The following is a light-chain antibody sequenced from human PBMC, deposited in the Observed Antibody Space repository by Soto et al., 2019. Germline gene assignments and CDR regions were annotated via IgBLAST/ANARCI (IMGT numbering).Light chain of an antibody. V-gene: IGLV1-44*01. CDR3: ASWDDSLRAVL. Sequence: QSVLTQPPSASGTPGQRVTISCSGSSSNIGSNVVNWYQQLPGTAPKLLIYSNNQRPSGVPDRFSGSKSGTSASLAISGLQSEDETDYYCASWDDSLRAVLFGGGTKLTV. J-gene: IGLJ2*01. CDR2: SNN. CDR1: SSNIGSNV.